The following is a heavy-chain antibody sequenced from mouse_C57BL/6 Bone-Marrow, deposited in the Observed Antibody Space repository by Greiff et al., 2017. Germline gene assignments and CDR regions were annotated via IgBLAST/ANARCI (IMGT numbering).Heavy chain of an antibody. CDR3: ARRTTVVPLDY. CDR2: IYPRSGNT. CDR1: GYTFTSYG. J-gene: IGHJ2*01. D-gene: IGHD1-1*01. V-gene: IGHV1-81*01. Sequence: VQLQQSGAELARPGASVKLSCKASGYTFTSYGISWVKQRTGQGLEWIGEIYPRSGNTYYNEKFKGKATLPADKSSSTAYMELRSRTSEDSAVYFWARRTTVVPLDYWGQGTTLTVSS.